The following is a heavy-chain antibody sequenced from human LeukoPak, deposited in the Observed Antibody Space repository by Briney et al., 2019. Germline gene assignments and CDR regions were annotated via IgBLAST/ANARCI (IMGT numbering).Heavy chain of an antibody. J-gene: IGHJ5*02. CDR3: ARGGYCSGGSCYWFDP. CDR1: GVSISSSYYY. D-gene: IGHD2-15*01. Sequence: SETLSLTCTVSGVSISSSYYYWGWIRQPPGKGLEWIGYIYYSGSTYYNPSLKSRVTISVDTSKNQFSLKLSSVTAADTAVYYCARGGYCSGGSCYWFDPWGQGTLVTVPS. CDR2: IYYSGST. V-gene: IGHV4-31*03.